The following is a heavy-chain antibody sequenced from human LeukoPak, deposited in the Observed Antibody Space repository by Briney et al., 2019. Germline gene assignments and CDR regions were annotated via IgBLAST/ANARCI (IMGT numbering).Heavy chain of an antibody. J-gene: IGHJ4*02. CDR3: AKDRQMATYFDY. D-gene: IGHD5-24*01. V-gene: IGHV3-30*18. Sequence: GGSLRLSCAASGFTFSSYGMHWVRQAPGKGLEWVAVISYDGSSKYYADSVKGRFTISRDNSRNTLYLQMNSLRAEDTAVYYCAKDRQMATYFDYWGQGTLVTVSS. CDR2: ISYDGSSK. CDR1: GFTFSSYG.